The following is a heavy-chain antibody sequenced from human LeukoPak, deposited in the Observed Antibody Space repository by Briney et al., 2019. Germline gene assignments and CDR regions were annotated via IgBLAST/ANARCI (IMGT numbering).Heavy chain of an antibody. CDR2: IYTSGST. CDR1: RGSFSGYY. V-gene: IGHV4-59*10. Sequence: SETLSLTCAVYRGSFSGYYWSWIRQPAGKGLEWIGRIYTSGSTNYIPSLKSRVTMSVDTSKNQFSLKLSSVTAADTAVYYCARGYGYMDVWGKGTTVTVSS. CDR3: ARGYGYMDV. D-gene: IGHD3-16*01. J-gene: IGHJ6*03.